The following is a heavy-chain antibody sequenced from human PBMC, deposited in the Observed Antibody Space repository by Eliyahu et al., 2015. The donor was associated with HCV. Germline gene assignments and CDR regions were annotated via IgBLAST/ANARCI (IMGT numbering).Heavy chain of an antibody. CDR2: IYWDDDK. CDR1: GFSLXTSGVG. CDR3: AHSPLLPGTTVAFFDY. V-gene: IGHV2-5*02. D-gene: IGHD4-23*01. J-gene: IGHJ4*02. Sequence: QITLKESGPTLVKPXQTLTLTCTFSGFSLXTSGVGVGWIRQPPGKALEWLALIYWDDDKRYSPSLKSRLTITKDTSKNQVVLTMTNMDPVDTATYYCAHSPLLPGTTVAFFDYWGQGTLVTVSS.